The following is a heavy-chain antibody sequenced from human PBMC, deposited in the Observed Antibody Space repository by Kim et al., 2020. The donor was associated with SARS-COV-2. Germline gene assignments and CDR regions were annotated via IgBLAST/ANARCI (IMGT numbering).Heavy chain of an antibody. J-gene: IGHJ4*02. CDR3: AGFPTGYDPYYFDY. V-gene: IGHV3-30*09. D-gene: IGHD5-12*01. Sequence: YAGSVKGRFAISRDNSKNTLNLQMDGLGGQDTAVYFCAGFPTGYDPYYFDYWGQGSLVTVSS.